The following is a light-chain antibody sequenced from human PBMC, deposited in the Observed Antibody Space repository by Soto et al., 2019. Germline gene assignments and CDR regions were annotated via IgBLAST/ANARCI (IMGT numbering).Light chain of an antibody. CDR2: LGS. J-gene: IGKJ2*01. CDR1: QSLLHSNGYNY. V-gene: IGKV2-28*01. Sequence: DIVMTQSPLSLPVTPGEPASISCRSSQSLLHSNGYNYLDWDLQKPGQSPQVLIYLGSNRASGIPDRFSGSVSGTDFSLKIRRVEAEDVGVYYCMQVRQPPYTFGQGTKLEIK. CDR3: MQVRQPPYT.